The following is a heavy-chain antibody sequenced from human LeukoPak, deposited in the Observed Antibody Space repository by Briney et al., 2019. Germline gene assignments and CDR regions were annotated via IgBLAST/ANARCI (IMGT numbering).Heavy chain of an antibody. Sequence: GASVTVSCKASGYTFTSYGISWVRQAPGQGLEWMGWISAYNGNTNYAQKFQGRVTITADESTSTAYMELSSLRSEDTAVYYCARGLGTVTTTLNYYYGMDVWGQGTTVTVSS. V-gene: IGHV1-18*01. CDR2: ISAYNGNT. CDR1: GYTFTSYG. D-gene: IGHD4-11*01. J-gene: IGHJ6*02. CDR3: ARGLGTVTTTLNYYYGMDV.